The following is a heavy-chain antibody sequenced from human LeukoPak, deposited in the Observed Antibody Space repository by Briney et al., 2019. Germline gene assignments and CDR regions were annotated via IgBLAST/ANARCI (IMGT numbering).Heavy chain of an antibody. D-gene: IGHD2-2*01. CDR2: IRYDGSNK. J-gene: IGHJ4*02. CDR3: AKYCSSTSCLDY. CDR1: GFTFSSYG. V-gene: IGHV3-30*02. Sequence: PGRSLRLSCAASGFTFSSYGMHWVRQAPGKGLEWVAFIRYDGSNKYYADSVKGRFTISRDNSKNTLYLQMNSLRAEDTAVYYCAKYCSSTSCLDYWGQGTLVTVSS.